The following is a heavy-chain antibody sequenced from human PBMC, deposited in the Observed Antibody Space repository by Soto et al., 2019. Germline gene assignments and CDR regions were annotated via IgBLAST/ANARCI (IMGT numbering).Heavy chain of an antibody. J-gene: IGHJ6*02. CDR2: ISSSGSTL. CDR3: ARDRLVVVTAGYGMDV. Sequence: GGSLRLSCAASGFTFSSYEMNWVRQAPGKGLEWVSYISSSGSTLYYADSVKGRFTISRDNAKNSLYLQMNSLRAEDTAVYYCARDRLVVVTAGYGMDVWGQGTTVTVSS. V-gene: IGHV3-48*03. CDR1: GFTFSSYE. D-gene: IGHD2-21*02.